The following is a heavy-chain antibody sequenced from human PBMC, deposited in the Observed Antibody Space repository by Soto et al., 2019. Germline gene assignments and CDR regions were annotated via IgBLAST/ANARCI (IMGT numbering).Heavy chain of an antibody. Sequence: QVQLQESDPGLVKPSETLSLTCTVSGGSIRSYYWTWIRQPSGKGLEWIGYIYYSGSTAYNPSLKSRVTISLDTSKSQFSLRLSSVTAADTAVYYCVREQGHSFDYWGQGTLVTVSS. CDR3: VREQGHSFDY. CDR2: IYYSGST. J-gene: IGHJ4*02. CDR1: GGSIRSYY. V-gene: IGHV4-59*01.